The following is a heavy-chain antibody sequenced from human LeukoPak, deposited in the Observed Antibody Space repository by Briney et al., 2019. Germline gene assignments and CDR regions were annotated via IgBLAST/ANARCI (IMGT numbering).Heavy chain of an antibody. CDR1: GYTFTGYY. CDR3: ARGKNWVDAFDI. CDR2: INPSSGGT. Sequence: ASVKVSCKASGYTFTGYYIHWVRQAPGQGLEWMGWINPSSGGTKFAQKFQGKVTMTRDTSISTAYMELRRLRSDDSAVYYCARGKNWVDAFDIWGQGTMVTVSS. V-gene: IGHV1-2*02. J-gene: IGHJ3*02. D-gene: IGHD7-27*01.